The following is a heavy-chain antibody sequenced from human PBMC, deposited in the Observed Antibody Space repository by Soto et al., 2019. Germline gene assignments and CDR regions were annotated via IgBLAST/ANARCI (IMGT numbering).Heavy chain of an antibody. CDR3: ARAGAALVRGSIGGFDY. V-gene: IGHV4-34*01. J-gene: IGHJ4*02. CDR2: INHRGTV. Sequence: QVHLQQWGAGLLKPSETLSLTCAVNGGAINGYYWTWIRQSPGKGLQWIGEINHRGTVDYNPSLKRRVTFSIDTSKKQFSLTLTSVTAADTAVYYCARAGAALVRGSIGGFDYWGQGTLVTVSS. CDR1: GGAINGYY. D-gene: IGHD3-10*01.